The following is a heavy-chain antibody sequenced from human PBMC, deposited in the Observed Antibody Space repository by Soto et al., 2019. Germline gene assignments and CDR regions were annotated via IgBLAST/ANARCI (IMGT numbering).Heavy chain of an antibody. Sequence: QVPLVQSGAEVKKPGSSVKVSCKASGGTFSSYAISWVRQAPGQGLEWMGGIIPIFGTANYAQKFQGRVTITADESTSTAYMELSSLRSEDTAVYYCARDRLQQLVPPSYYFDYWGQGTLVTVSS. CDR3: ARDRLQQLVPPSYYFDY. CDR1: GGTFSSYA. V-gene: IGHV1-69*01. CDR2: IIPIFGTA. D-gene: IGHD6-13*01. J-gene: IGHJ4*02.